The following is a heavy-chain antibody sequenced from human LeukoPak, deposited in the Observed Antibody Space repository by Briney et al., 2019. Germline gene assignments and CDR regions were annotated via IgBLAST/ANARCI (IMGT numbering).Heavy chain of an antibody. J-gene: IGHJ3*02. CDR2: IKEDGSQK. D-gene: IGHD6-19*01. Sequence: PGGSLRLSCAASEFSFRNHWLGWVRQAPGRGLEWVANIKEDGSQKFYVDSVKGRFTISRDSAKRSVFLQMNSLRAEDMALYYCAKDIAVAGMSEAFDIWGQGTMVTVSS. CDR3: AKDIAVAGMSEAFDI. V-gene: IGHV3-7*05. CDR1: EFSFRNHW.